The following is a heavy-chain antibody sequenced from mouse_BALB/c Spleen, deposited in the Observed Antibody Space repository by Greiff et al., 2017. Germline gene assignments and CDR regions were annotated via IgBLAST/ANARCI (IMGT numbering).Heavy chain of an antibody. CDR3: ARDEGFTSMDY. D-gene: IGHD5-1*01. J-gene: IGHJ4*01. V-gene: IGHV7-3*02. CDR2: IRNKANGYTT. Sequence: EVQLVESGGGLVQPGGSLRLSCATSGFTFTDYYMSWVRQPPGKALEWLGFIRNKANGYTTEYSASVKGRFTISRDNSQSILYLQMNTLRAEDSATYYCARDEGFTSMDYWGQGTSVTVSS. CDR1: GFTFTDYY.